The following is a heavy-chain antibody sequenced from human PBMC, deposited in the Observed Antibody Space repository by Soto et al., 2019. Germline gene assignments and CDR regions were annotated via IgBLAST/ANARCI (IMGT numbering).Heavy chain of an antibody. V-gene: IGHV3-23*01. Sequence: RVRYTAAWGSVSSYAMTCVLKTPGKGLEWVSGISGSGGSTYYADSVKGRFTISRDNSKNTLYLLMNSLRAEDTAVYYCAKEMKVAVTGTKSFDYWGQGTLVTVSS. CDR3: AKEMKVAVTGTKSFDY. D-gene: IGHD6-19*01. CDR2: ISGSGGST. J-gene: IGHJ4*02. CDR1: WGSVSSYA.